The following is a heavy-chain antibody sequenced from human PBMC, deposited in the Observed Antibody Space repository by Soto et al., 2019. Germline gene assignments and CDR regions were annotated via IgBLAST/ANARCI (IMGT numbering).Heavy chain of an antibody. V-gene: IGHV1-69*01. Sequence: QVQLVQSGAEVKKPGSSVKVSCKASGGTFSSYAISWVRQAPGQGLEWMGGIIPIFGTANYAQKFQGRVTITADESTSTGYMELSILRSEDTAVYYCARELVAAARIPTRSGAFDIWGQGTMVTVSS. J-gene: IGHJ3*02. CDR1: GGTFSSYA. CDR2: IIPIFGTA. D-gene: IGHD6-13*01. CDR3: ARELVAAARIPTRSGAFDI.